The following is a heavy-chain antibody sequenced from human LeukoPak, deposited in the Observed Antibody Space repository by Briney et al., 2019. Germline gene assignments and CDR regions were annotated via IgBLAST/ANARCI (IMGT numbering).Heavy chain of an antibody. D-gene: IGHD3-22*01. V-gene: IGHV1-18*04. Sequence: ASVKVSCKASGYTFSNYYIHWVRQAPGQGLEWMGRISAYNGYTHYAQKFQGRVTMTTDTSTSTAYMELRSLRSDDTAVYYCARDGHRRYHYDSSGREDAFDIWGQGTMVIVSS. J-gene: IGHJ3*02. CDR3: ARDGHRRYHYDSSGREDAFDI. CDR1: GYTFSNYY. CDR2: ISAYNGYT.